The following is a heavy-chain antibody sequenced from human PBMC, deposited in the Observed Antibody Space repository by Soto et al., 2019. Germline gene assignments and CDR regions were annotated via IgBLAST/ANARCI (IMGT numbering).Heavy chain of an antibody. CDR3: ARASKLTAAGTYGMDV. Sequence: SGPTLVNPTQTLTLTGTFSGFSLSTSGMRVSWIRQPPGKALEWLARIDWDDDKFYSTSLKTRLTISKDTSKNQVVLTMTNMDPVDTATYYCARASKLTAAGTYGMDVWGQGTTVTVSS. J-gene: IGHJ6*02. CDR2: IDWDDDK. CDR1: GFSLSTSGMR. V-gene: IGHV2-70*04. D-gene: IGHD6-13*01.